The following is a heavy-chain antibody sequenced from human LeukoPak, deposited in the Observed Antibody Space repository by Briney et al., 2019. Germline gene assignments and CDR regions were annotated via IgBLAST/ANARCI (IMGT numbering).Heavy chain of an antibody. CDR3: ARVVTTPYYYYGMDV. CDR2: INSDGSST. J-gene: IGHJ6*02. Sequence: GGPLRLSCAASGFTFSSYWMHWVRQAPGKGLVWVSRINSDGSSTSYADSVKGRFTISRDNAKNTLYLQMNSLRAEDTAVYYCARVVTTPYYYYGMDVWGQGTTVTVSS. V-gene: IGHV3-74*01. D-gene: IGHD1-1*01. CDR1: GFTFSSYW.